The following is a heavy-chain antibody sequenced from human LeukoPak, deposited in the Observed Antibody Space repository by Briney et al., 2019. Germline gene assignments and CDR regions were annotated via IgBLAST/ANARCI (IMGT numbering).Heavy chain of an antibody. Sequence: GGSLRLSCAASAFSFWSHSMHWVRQAPGKGLEWVALISKDGSTEYYADSVKGRFTISRDNSKNTLYLQMNSLRAEDAAVYYCARNPYGDFYFDHWGQGTLVTVSS. D-gene: IGHD4-17*01. CDR2: ISKDGSTE. CDR1: AFSFWSHS. J-gene: IGHJ4*02. CDR3: ARNPYGDFYFDH. V-gene: IGHV3-30*04.